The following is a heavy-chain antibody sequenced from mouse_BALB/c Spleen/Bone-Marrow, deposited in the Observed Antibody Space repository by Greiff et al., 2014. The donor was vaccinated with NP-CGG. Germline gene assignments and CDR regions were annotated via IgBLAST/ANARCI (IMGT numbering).Heavy chain of an antibody. J-gene: IGHJ4*01. CDR2: ITGGGTT. V-gene: IGHV5-6-5*01. CDR1: GITVSSYT. CDR3: ARHYGYVDAMDY. D-gene: IGHD1-2*01. Sequence: EVHLVESGGGLVKPGESLKFSCAASGITVSSYTMSWVRQTPEKRLEWVASITGGGTTYYPDSVKGRFTISRDNARNILHLQVSSLRSEDTAIYYCARHYGYVDAMDYWGRGTSVTVSS.